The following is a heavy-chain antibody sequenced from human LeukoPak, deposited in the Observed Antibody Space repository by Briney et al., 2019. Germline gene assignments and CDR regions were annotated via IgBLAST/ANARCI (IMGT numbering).Heavy chain of an antibody. CDR2: IIPVFGTA. D-gene: IGHD6-19*01. V-gene: IGHV1-69*06. Sequence: GASVKVSCKASGGTFSSYTISWVRQAPGQGLEWMGGIIPVFGTANYAQKFQGRVTITADKSTSTAYMELSSLRSEDTAVYYCARDRSSSGWYGDGGDWFDPWGQGTLVTVSS. CDR1: GGTFSSYT. CDR3: ARDRSSSGWYGDGGDWFDP. J-gene: IGHJ5*02.